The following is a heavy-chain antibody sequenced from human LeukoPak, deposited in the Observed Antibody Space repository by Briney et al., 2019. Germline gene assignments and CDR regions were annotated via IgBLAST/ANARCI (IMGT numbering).Heavy chain of an antibody. CDR2: INPNSGGT. Sequence: ASVKVSCKASGYTFTSKGISWVRQAPGQGLEWMGWINPNSGGTNYAQKFQGRVTMTRDTSISTAYMELSRLRSDDTAVYYCARGKYYDSSGYWGYWGQGTLVTVSS. CDR3: ARGKYYDSSGYWGY. D-gene: IGHD3-22*01. CDR1: GYTFTSKG. V-gene: IGHV1-2*02. J-gene: IGHJ4*02.